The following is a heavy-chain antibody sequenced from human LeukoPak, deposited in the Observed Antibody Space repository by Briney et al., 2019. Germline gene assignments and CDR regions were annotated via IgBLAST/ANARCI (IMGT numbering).Heavy chain of an antibody. D-gene: IGHD5-12*01. Sequence: GASVKVSCKASVGTFSSYAISWVRQAPGQGLEWMGGIIPIFGTANYAQKFQGRVTITADESTSTAYMELSSLRSEDTAVYYCARDGVATTFDYWGQGTLVTVPS. CDR1: VGTFSSYA. CDR3: ARDGVATTFDY. CDR2: IIPIFGTA. V-gene: IGHV1-69*01. J-gene: IGHJ4*02.